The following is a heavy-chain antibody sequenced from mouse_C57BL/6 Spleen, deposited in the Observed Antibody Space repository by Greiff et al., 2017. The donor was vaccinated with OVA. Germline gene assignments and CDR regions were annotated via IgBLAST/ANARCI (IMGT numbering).Heavy chain of an antibody. CDR1: GYTFTSYW. CDR2: INPSNGGT. D-gene: IGHD2-4*01. Sequence: VQLQQSGPELVKPGASVKLSCKASGYTFTSYWMHWVKQRPGQGLEWIGNINPSNGGTNYNEKFKSKATLTVDKSSSTAYMQLSSLTSEDSAVYYCARDGDYDTWFAYWGQGTLVTVSA. CDR3: ARDGDYDTWFAY. J-gene: IGHJ3*01. V-gene: IGHV1-53*01.